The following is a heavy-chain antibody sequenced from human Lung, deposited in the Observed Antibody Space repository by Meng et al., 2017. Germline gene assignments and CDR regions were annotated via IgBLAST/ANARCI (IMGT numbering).Heavy chain of an antibody. Sequence: QVHLQQSGPGLVKPSQILSLTCAISGDSVSSNSAAWTWIRQSPSRGLEWLGRTYYRSKWYNGYAVSVRSRITINPDTSKNQFSLQLNSVTPEDTAVYYCARSQQWLDSWGQGTLVTVSS. J-gene: IGHJ4*02. CDR3: ARSQQWLDS. CDR2: TYYRSKWYN. V-gene: IGHV6-1*01. CDR1: GDSVSSNSAA. D-gene: IGHD6-19*01.